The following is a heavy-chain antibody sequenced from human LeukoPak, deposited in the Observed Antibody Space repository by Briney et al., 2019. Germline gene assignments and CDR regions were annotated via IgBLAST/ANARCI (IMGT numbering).Heavy chain of an antibody. J-gene: IGHJ6*02. CDR1: GYTFTSYG. CDR2: ISAYNGNT. V-gene: IGHV1-18*01. D-gene: IGHD2-2*01. Sequence: GASVKVSCKASGYTFTSYGISWVRQAPGQGLEWMGWISAYNGNTNYAQKLQGRVTMTTDTSTSTAYMELRSLRSDDTAMYYCAREAVVVPAAMDYYYYGMDVWGQGTTVTVSS. CDR3: AREAVVVPAAMDYYYYGMDV.